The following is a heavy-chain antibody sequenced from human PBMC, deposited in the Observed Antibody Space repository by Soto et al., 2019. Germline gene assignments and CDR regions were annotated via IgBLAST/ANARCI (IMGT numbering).Heavy chain of an antibody. CDR2: IYHSGST. Sequence: LSLTCAVSGGSISSSNWWSWVRQPPGKGLEWIGEIYHSGSTNYNPSLKSRVTISVDKSKNQFSLKLSSVTAADTAVYYCARFRVDTAMVTTYYYGMDVWGQGTTVTVSS. J-gene: IGHJ6*02. CDR3: ARFRVDTAMVTTYYYGMDV. D-gene: IGHD5-18*01. CDR1: GGSISSSNW. V-gene: IGHV4-4*02.